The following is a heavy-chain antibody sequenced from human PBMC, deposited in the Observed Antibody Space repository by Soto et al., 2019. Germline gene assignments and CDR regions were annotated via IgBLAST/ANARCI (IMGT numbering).Heavy chain of an antibody. CDR2: ISSSSSTI. CDR1: GFTFSSYS. V-gene: IGHV3-48*01. Sequence: EVQLVESGGGLVQPGWSLRLSCAASGFTFSSYSMNWVRQAPGKGLESVSYISSSSSTIYYADSVKGRFTISRDNAKNSLYLQMNSLRAEDTAVYYCARSPYSSSWYNWFEPWGQGTLVTVSS. D-gene: IGHD6-13*01. J-gene: IGHJ5*02. CDR3: ARSPYSSSWYNWFEP.